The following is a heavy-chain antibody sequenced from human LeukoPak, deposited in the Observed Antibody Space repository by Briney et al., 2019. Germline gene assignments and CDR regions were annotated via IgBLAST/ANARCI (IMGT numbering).Heavy chain of an antibody. CDR2: IYPGDSDT. J-gene: IGHJ5*02. CDR3: ARHHGDTSMVTRAFDP. CDR1: GYSFTSYW. Sequence: GGSLKISCQGSGYSFTSYWIGWVRQMPGKGLEWMGIIYPGDSDTRHSPSFQGQVTISADKSISTAYLQWSSLKASDTAMYYCARHHGDTSMVTRAFDPWGQGTLVTVSS. D-gene: IGHD5-18*01. V-gene: IGHV5-51*01.